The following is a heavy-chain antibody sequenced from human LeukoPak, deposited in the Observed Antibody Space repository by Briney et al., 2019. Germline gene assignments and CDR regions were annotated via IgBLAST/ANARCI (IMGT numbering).Heavy chain of an antibody. CDR3: ARGAETSDHQVVVGIQPRHFDY. CDR2: IIPILGIA. Sequence: GASVKVSCKASGGTFSSYAISWVRQAPGQGLEWMGRIIPILGIANYAQKFQGRVTITADESTSTAYMELSSLRSEDTAVYYCARGAETSDHQVVVGIQPRHFDYWGQGTLVTVSS. CDR1: GGTFSSYA. J-gene: IGHJ4*02. D-gene: IGHD2-2*01. V-gene: IGHV1-69*04.